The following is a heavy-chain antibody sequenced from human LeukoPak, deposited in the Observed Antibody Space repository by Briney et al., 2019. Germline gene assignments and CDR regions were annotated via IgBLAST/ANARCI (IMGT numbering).Heavy chain of an antibody. V-gene: IGHV3-7*01. J-gene: IGHJ4*02. CDR1: GFTFSSHA. CDR3: VRDWNVLDDGDY. D-gene: IGHD3-3*02. CDR2: INPAGSVK. Sequence: PGGSLRLSCAASGFTFSSHAMGWVRQAPGKGLEWVANINPAGSVKYYVDPVKGRFTISRDNAKNSLYLQMSGLRVEDTARYFCVRDWNVLDDGDYWGQGAPVTVSS.